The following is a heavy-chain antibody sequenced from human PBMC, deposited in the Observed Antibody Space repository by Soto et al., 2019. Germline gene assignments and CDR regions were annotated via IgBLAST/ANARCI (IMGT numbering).Heavy chain of an antibody. CDR1: GGSISSSSYY. CDR2: IYYSGST. J-gene: IGHJ6*03. CDR3: ARHPWGAARHMDV. V-gene: IGHV4-39*01. Sequence: SETLSLTCTVSGGSISSSSYYWGWIRQPPGKGLEWIGSIYYSGSTYYNPSLKSRVTISVDTSKNRFSRKLSSVSAADTAVYYCARHPWGAARHMDVWGKGTTVTVSS. D-gene: IGHD6-6*01.